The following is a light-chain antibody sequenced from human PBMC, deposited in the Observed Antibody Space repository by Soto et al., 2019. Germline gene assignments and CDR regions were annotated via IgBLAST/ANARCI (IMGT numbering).Light chain of an antibody. CDR2: GAS. Sequence: IVMTQSPATLSVSPGERATLSCRASQTVNSNLAWYQQKPGQAPRLLIYGASTRATGIPARFSGSGSGTEFTLTISSLQSEDFALYYCQQYHNLWTFGQGTKVDIK. J-gene: IGKJ1*01. V-gene: IGKV3-15*01. CDR3: QQYHNLWT. CDR1: QTVNSN.